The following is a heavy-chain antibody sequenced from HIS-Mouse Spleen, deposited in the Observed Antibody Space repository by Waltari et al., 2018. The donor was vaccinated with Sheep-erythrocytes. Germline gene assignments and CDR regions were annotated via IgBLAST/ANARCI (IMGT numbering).Heavy chain of an antibody. D-gene: IGHD1-1*01. Sequence: QVQLVESGGGVVQPGRSLRLSCAASVFTFSSYGMHWVRQAPGKGLEWVAVISYDGSNKYYADSVKGRFTISRDNSKNTLYLQMNSLRAEDTAVYYCAKVRTVNYWYFDLWGRGTLVTVSS. CDR1: VFTFSSYG. J-gene: IGHJ2*01. CDR3: AKVRTVNYWYFDL. CDR2: ISYDGSNK. V-gene: IGHV3-30*18.